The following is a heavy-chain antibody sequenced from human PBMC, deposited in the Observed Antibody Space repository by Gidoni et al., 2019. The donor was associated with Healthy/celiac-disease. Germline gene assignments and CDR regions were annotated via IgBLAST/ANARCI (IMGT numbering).Heavy chain of an antibody. CDR3: AREHIVVVIAIYYFDY. J-gene: IGHJ4*02. CDR2: TRNKANSYTT. CDR1: GFTFSDHS. Sequence: EVQLVESGGGFVQPGVSLRLYCAASGFTFSDHSMDWVRQAPGKGLEWVGSTRNKANSYTTEYAASVKGRFTISRDDSKNSLYLQMNSLKTEDTAVYYCAREHIVVVIAIYYFDYWGQGTLVTVSS. V-gene: IGHV3-72*01. D-gene: IGHD2-21*01.